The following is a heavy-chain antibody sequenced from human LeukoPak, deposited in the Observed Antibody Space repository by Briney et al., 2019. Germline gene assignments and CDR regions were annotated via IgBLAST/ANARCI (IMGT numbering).Heavy chain of an antibody. V-gene: IGHV1-8*01. D-gene: IGHD1-26*01. CDR3: VRDQEVGATNEY. Sequence: ASVKVSCKASGYTFTNYDINWVRQATGQGLEWMGYMKPNSGNTGYAQKFQGRVTITADESTSTAYMELSSLRSEDTAVYYCVRDQEVGATNEYWGQGTLVTVSS. CDR1: GYTFTNYD. CDR2: MKPNSGNT. J-gene: IGHJ4*02.